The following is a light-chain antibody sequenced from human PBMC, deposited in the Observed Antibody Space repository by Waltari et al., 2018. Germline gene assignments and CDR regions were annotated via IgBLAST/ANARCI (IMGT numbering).Light chain of an antibody. J-gene: IGKJ5*01. V-gene: IGKV3-11*01. CDR3: QQRRDWPIT. CDR1: HSVDTS. CDR2: DVF. Sequence: EIVLTQSPATLSLSPGDRATLSCRASHSVDTSLAWYQQKLGQVPRLLIYDVFYRATGIPARFSGRGSGTDFTLTISSLEPEDFALYFCQQRRDWPITFGQGTRLEIK.